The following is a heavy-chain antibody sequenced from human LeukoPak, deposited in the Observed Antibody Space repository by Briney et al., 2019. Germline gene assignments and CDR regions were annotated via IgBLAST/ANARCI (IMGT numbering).Heavy chain of an antibody. J-gene: IGHJ5*02. V-gene: IGHV1-18*01. Sequence: GESLKISCKGSGYSFTSYGISWVRQAPGQGLEWMGWISAYNGNTNYAQKLQGRVTMTTDTSTSTAYMELRSLRSDDTAVYYCAREADYGDYVFDPWGQGTLVTVSS. CDR1: GYSFTSYG. CDR3: AREADYGDYVFDP. D-gene: IGHD4-17*01. CDR2: ISAYNGNT.